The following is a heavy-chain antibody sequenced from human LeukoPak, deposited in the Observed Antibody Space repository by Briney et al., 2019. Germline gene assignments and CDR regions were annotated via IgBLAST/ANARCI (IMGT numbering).Heavy chain of an antibody. D-gene: IGHD5-24*01. CDR2: ISWNSGSI. J-gene: IGHJ4*02. Sequence: HPGGSLRLSCAASGFTFSSYGMHWVRQAPGKGLEWVSGISWNSGSIGYADSVKGRFTISRDNAKNSLYLQMNSLRAEDTALYYCAKGRDGYNRELDYWGQGTLVTVSS. CDR3: AKGRDGYNRELDY. CDR1: GFTFSSYG. V-gene: IGHV3-9*01.